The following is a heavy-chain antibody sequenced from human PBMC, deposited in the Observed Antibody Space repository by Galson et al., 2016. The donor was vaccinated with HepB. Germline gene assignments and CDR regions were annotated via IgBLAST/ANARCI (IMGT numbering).Heavy chain of an antibody. CDR1: GFIFSHYG. V-gene: IGHV3-15*01. CDR3: ATGTIGLL. Sequence: LRLSCAASGFIFSHYGMHWVRQAPGEGLEWVGRIKNRADGGARDYAAPVKDRFTLSRDDSRNMVYLQMNSLKSEDTAVYYCATGTIGLLWGKGTTVTVSS. D-gene: IGHD3-9*01. CDR2: IKNRADGGAR. J-gene: IGHJ6*04.